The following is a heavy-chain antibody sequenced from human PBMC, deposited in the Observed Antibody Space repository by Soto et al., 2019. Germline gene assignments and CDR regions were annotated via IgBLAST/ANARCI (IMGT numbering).Heavy chain of an antibody. V-gene: IGHV3-9*01. CDR2: IGWDPSKI. CDR3: VKVSSGASGPGNFYAMDA. CDR1: GVTFEDFA. Sequence: GGSLRLSCEASGVTFEDFAMHWVRLAPGKGLEWVSSIGWDPSKIAYADSVRGRFSISRDNAKNSLFLDMKNLRREDTALYYCVKVSSGASGPGNFYAMDAWGKGTTVTVAS. D-gene: IGHD3-9*01. J-gene: IGHJ6*04.